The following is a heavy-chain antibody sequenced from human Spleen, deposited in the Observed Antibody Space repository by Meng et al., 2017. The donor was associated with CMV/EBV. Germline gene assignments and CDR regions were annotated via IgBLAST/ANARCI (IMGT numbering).Heavy chain of an antibody. CDR2: ISSSGSSI. V-gene: IGHV3-11*04. D-gene: IGHD1-26*01. CDR3: ARNVELPNNFDY. CDR1: GFTFSDYY. J-gene: IGHJ4*02. Sequence: GGSLRLSCAASGFTFSDYYMSWIRQAPGKGLEWISYISSSGSSIYYADSVKGRFTISRDNAKNSLYLQMNSLRAEDTAVYYCARNVELPNNFDYWGQGTLVTVSS.